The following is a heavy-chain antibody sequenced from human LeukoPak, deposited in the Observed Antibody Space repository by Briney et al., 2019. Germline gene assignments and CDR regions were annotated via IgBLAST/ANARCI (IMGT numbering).Heavy chain of an antibody. CDR2: ISYDGSNK. CDR1: GFTFSNYG. V-gene: IGHV3-30*18. J-gene: IGHJ3*02. D-gene: IGHD3-10*01. Sequence: GGSLRLSCAASGFTFSNYGVHWVRQAPGKGLEWVVVISYDGSNKYYADSVKGRFTISRDNSKNTLYPQMNSLRAEDTAVYYCANGYYYGSGSYYKEAFDIWGQGTMVTVSS. CDR3: ANGYYYGSGSYYKEAFDI.